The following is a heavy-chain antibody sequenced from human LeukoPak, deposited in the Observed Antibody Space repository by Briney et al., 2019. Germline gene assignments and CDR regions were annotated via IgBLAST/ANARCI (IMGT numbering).Heavy chain of an antibody. V-gene: IGHV4-34*01. D-gene: IGHD1-26*01. Sequence: SETLSLTCAVYGGSFSGYYWSWIRQPPGKGLEWIGEINHSGSTNYNPSLKSRVTISVDTSKNQFSLKLSSVTAADTAVYYCARDLPRWETFDPWGQGTLVTVSS. CDR1: GGSFSGYY. J-gene: IGHJ5*02. CDR2: INHSGST. CDR3: ARDLPRWETFDP.